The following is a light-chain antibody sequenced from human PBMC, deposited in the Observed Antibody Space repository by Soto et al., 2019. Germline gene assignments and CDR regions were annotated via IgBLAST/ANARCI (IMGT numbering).Light chain of an antibody. CDR1: SSDVGGYNY. CDR2: HVY. Sequence: QSALTQPPSASGSPGQSVTISCTGTSSDVGGYNYVSWYQHHPGKAPNPTLYHVYNRPSRAPHPFPGSTSGNTAALTVSGLQAEDVTDKSSTEIFSTNRYVFRTVTNVP. J-gene: IGLJ1*01. CDR3: TEIFSTNRYV. V-gene: IGLV2-8*01.